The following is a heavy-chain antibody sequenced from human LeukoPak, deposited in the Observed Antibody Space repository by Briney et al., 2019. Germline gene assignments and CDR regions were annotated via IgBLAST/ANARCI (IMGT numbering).Heavy chain of an antibody. CDR2: LSGSGITT. CDR3: AKGISSSGWSYFDY. Sequence: QPGGSLRLSCAASGFTFSNSAMSWVRQAPGKGLEWVSTLSGSGITTYYADSVKGRFTISRDNSKNTLYLQMNSLRAEDTAVYYCAKGISSSGWSYFDYWGHGTLVTVSS. V-gene: IGHV3-23*01. CDR1: GFTFSNSA. D-gene: IGHD6-19*01. J-gene: IGHJ4*01.